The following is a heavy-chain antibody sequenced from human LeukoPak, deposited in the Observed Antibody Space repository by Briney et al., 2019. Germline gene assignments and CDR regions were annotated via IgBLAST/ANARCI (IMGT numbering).Heavy chain of an antibody. CDR3: ATTYFDSSGHGAFDI. CDR2: LYYRGNT. V-gene: IGHV4-59*08. J-gene: IGHJ3*02. Sequence: PSETLSLTCTVSGASISSYYWSWLRQPPGKGLEWIGYLYYRGNTNYNPSLESRVTISVDTSKNQFSLKLSSVTAADTAMYYCATTYFDSSGHGAFDIWGQGTMVTVSS. D-gene: IGHD3-22*01. CDR1: GASISSYY.